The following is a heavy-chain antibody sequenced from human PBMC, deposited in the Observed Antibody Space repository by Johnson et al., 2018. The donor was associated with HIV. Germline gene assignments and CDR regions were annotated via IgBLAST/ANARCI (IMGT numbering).Heavy chain of an antibody. CDR1: GFTFSSYG. D-gene: IGHD2-15*01. Sequence: QVQLVESGGGVVQPGGSLRLSCAASGFTFSSYGMHWVRQAPGKGLEWVAFIRYDGSNKYYADSVKGRFTISRDNSKNTLYLQMNSLRAEDTAVYDCARDTSPRFVGVVVAATPMGDAFDIWGQGIMVTVSS. V-gene: IGHV3-30*02. CDR3: ARDTSPRFVGVVVAATPMGDAFDI. J-gene: IGHJ3*02. CDR2: IRYDGSNK.